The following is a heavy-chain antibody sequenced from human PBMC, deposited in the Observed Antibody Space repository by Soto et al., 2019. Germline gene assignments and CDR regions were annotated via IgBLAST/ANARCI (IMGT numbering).Heavy chain of an antibody. V-gene: IGHV4-31*03. CDR1: GGSISSGGYY. J-gene: IGHJ6*02. CDR2: IYYSGST. Sequence: QVQLQESGPGLVKPSQTLSLTCTVSGGSISSGGYYWSWIRQHPGKGLEWIGYIYYSGSTYYNPSIKSRVTISVDTSKTQFSLKLSSVTAADTAVYYCARGGTTAAGYYYYGMDVWGQGTTVTVSS. D-gene: IGHD6-13*01. CDR3: ARGGTTAAGYYYYGMDV.